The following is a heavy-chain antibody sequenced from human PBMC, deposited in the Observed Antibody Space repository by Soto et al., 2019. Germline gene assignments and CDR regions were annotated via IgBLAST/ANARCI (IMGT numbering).Heavy chain of an antibody. V-gene: IGHV4-34*01. J-gene: IGHJ4*02. CDR2: INHSGST. D-gene: IGHD3-10*01. CDR1: GGSFSGYY. CDR3: VRDLNYGLYYFDY. Sequence: LTCAVYGGSFSGYYWSWIRQPPGKGLEWIGEINHSGSTNYNPSLKSRVTISVDTSNNEFSLKLTSVTAADTAVYHCVRDLNYGLYYFDYWGQGTLVTVSS.